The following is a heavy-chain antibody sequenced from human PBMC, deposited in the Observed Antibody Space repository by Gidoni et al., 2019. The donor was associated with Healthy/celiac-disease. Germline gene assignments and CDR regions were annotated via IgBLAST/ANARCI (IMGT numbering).Heavy chain of an antibody. J-gene: IGHJ4*02. CDR2: LSYVGSNN. D-gene: IGHD3-16*01. CDR3: ARDWGRGGFDY. V-gene: IGHV3-30*04. CDR1: GCTFSSYA. Sequence: QVQLVESGGGVVQPGRSLGLPWAASGCTFSSYARPWVRQAPGKGLGWVAVLSYVGSNNSYAASVKGRFTISRDNSKNPLYLQMNSLRAEDPAVYYCARDWGRGGFDYWGQGTLVTVSS.